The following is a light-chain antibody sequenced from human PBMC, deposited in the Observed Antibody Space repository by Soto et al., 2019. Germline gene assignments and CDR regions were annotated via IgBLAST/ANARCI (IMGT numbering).Light chain of an antibody. CDR1: HAISSY. V-gene: IGKV1-9*01. CDR3: QQLDTYPP. CDR2: AAS. Sequence: IQLTQSPSSLSASVGDRVTISCRASHAISSYLAWYQQKPGKAPKLLIYAASTLQSGVPSRFSGSGSGTDFTLTISSLQPEDFATYYCQQLDTYPPFGPGIKVDIK. J-gene: IGKJ3*01.